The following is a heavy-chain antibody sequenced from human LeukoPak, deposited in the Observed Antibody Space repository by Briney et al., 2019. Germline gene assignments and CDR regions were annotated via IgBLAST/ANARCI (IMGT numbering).Heavy chain of an antibody. D-gene: IGHD3-16*01. Sequence: GGSLRLSCAASGFTFNDFAMTWVRHAPGKGLEWVSTIADAGTYYADSVKGRFIISRDNSKNMLCLQLNSLRADDTAMYYCARNLGPFDVRGHGTMVTVSS. V-gene: IGHV3-23*01. J-gene: IGHJ3*01. CDR1: GFTFNDFA. CDR2: IADAGT. CDR3: ARNLGPFDV.